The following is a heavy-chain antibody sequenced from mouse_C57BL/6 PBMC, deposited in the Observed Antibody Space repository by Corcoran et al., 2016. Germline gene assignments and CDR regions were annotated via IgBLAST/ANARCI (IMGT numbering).Heavy chain of an antibody. CDR3: ARLGNYYGRSYGYFDV. Sequence: QIQLVQSGPELKKPGETVKISCKASGYTFTTYGMSWVKQAPGKGLKWMGWINTYSGVPTYADDFKGRFAFSLETSASTAYLQINNLKNEDTATYFCARLGNYYGRSYGYFDVWGTGTTVTVSS. V-gene: IGHV9-3*01. CDR1: GYTFTTYG. D-gene: IGHD1-1*01. J-gene: IGHJ1*03. CDR2: INTYSGVP.